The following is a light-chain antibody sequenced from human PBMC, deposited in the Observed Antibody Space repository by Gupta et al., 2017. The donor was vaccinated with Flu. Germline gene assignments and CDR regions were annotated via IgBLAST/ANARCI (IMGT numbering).Light chain of an antibody. V-gene: IGKV1-39*01. CDR2: AAS. J-gene: IGKJ4*01. Sequence: DIQMTQSPSSLSASVGDRVTITCRASQIINRYLYWYQEKPGKAHQLMIYAASRGKSGVTFSFSGSGDDKDFTLTSSRRQHEDCAYYYAQQSYSNMLFGRGTKVEIK. CDR3: QQSYSNML. CDR1: QIINRY.